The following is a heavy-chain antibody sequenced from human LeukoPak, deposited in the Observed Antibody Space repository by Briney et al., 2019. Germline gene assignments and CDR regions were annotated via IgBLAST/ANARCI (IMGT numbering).Heavy chain of an antibody. D-gene: IGHD3-16*01. Sequence: SETLSLTCTVSGGSISSGSYYWSWIRQPAGKGLEWIGRIYTSGSTNYNPSLKSRVTISVDTSKNQFSLKLSSVTAADTAVYYCAREAFRYYYYYMDVWGKGTTVTISS. J-gene: IGHJ6*03. CDR2: IYTSGST. CDR1: GGSISSGSYY. CDR3: AREAFRYYYYYMDV. V-gene: IGHV4-61*02.